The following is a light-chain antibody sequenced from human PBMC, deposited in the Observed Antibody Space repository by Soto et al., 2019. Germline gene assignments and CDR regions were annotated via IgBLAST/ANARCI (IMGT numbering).Light chain of an antibody. J-gene: IGLJ2*01. V-gene: IGLV1-47*01. CDR2: RIN. Sequence: QSVLTQPPSASGTPGQRVTISCSGSSSKIGTNYVYWYQQLPGTAPKLLIYRINQRPSGVPDRFSGSKSGTSASLAISGLRSEDEAGYYCAAWDDSLSGVVFGGGTKVTVL. CDR3: AAWDDSLSGVV. CDR1: SSKIGTNY.